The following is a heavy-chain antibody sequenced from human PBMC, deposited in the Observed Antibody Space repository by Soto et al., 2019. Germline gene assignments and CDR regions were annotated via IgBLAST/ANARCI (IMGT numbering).Heavy chain of an antibody. CDR1: GSSISSSDYF. CDR2: VYNSGYT. D-gene: IGHD5-12*01. CDR3: ARIVDAYNYPFDY. Sequence: SETLSLTCTVSGSSISSSDYFWSWIRQPPGKGLEWIGHVYNSGYTYYDPSLKSRVSISIDTSKNHFSLKLSSVTAADTAVYYCARIVDAYNYPFDYWGPGTLVTVSS. J-gene: IGHJ4*02. V-gene: IGHV4-30-4*01.